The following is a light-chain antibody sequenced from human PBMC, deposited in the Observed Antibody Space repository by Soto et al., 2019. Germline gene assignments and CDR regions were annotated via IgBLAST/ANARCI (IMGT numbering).Light chain of an antibody. CDR2: GAS. CDR3: QHYSTWLWT. J-gene: IGKJ1*01. V-gene: IGKV3-15*01. Sequence: EIVMTQSPATLSVSPGERATLSCRASQSVDSKLAWYQQKPGQGPRLLIYGASSRATGIPARFSGSGSGTEFTLTISSPQSEDVAVYYCQHYSTWLWTFGQGTKVEIK. CDR1: QSVDSK.